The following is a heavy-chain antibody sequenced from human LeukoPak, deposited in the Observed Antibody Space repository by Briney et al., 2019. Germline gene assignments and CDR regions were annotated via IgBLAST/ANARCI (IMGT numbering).Heavy chain of an antibody. CDR2: ISNNGGYT. D-gene: IGHD7-27*01. V-gene: IGHV3-23*01. CDR1: GFTFSSSA. J-gene: IGHJ4*02. Sequence: GGSLRLSCAASGFTFSSSAMSWVRQAPGKGLEWVSAISNNGGYTYYADSVKGRFTVSRDNSKNTLFLQMNSLRAEDTAVYYCAKDGGLWVSAHWGDSWGRGTLVTVSS. CDR3: AKDGGLWVSAHWGDS.